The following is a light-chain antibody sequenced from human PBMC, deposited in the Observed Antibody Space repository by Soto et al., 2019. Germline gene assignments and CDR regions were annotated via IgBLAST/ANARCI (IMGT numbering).Light chain of an antibody. CDR1: ELPKQF. CDR2: KDT. V-gene: IGLV3-25*02. J-gene: IGLJ1*01. CDR3: SSYAGSNIDYV. Sequence: SYELTQTPSVSVSPGQTATITCSGDELPKQFVFWYQQKPGQAPVLVIQKDTERPSGIPERFSGSTSGTLVTLTISGVQAEDEADYYCSSYAGSNIDYVFGTGTKVTVL.